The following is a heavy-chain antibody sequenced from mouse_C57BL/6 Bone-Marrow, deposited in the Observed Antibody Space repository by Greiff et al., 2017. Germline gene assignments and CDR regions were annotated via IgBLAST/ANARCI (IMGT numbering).Heavy chain of an antibody. V-gene: IGHV7-3*01. CDR3: ASDSSYRYFDV. Sequence: EVQLVESGGGLVQPGGSLSLSCAASGFTFTGYYMSWVRQPPGKALEWLGFIRNRANGYTTEYSASVQGRFTISRDNSHSILYLHMNAVRAEDSATEYWASDSSYRYFDVWGTGTTVTVSS. J-gene: IGHJ1*03. CDR2: IRNRANGYTT. CDR1: GFTFTGYY.